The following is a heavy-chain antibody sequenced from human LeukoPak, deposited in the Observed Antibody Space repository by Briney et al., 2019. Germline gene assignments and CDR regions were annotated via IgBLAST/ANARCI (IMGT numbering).Heavy chain of an antibody. Sequence: PGGSLRLSCAASGFTFSSYWMHWVRQAPGKGLVWVSRINSDGSSTSYADSVKGRFTISRDNAKNTLYLQMNSLRAEDTAVYYCARSRGGNSSGVGDNFDHWGQGTLVTVSS. CDR1: GFTFSSYW. CDR3: ARSRGGNSSGVGDNFDH. J-gene: IGHJ4*02. CDR2: INSDGSST. D-gene: IGHD4-23*01. V-gene: IGHV3-74*01.